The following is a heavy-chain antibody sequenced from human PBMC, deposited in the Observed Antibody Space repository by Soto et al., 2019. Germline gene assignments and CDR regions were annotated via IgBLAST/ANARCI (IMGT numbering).Heavy chain of an antibody. CDR2: INHSGSS. CDR3: ARGITRIAPDKYYLDS. CDR1: GGSFSGYY. J-gene: IGHJ4*02. V-gene: IGHV4-34*01. D-gene: IGHD3-22*01. Sequence: LSLTCAVYGGSFSGYYWSWIRQPPGKGLEWIGEINHSGSSNYNPSLKSRVTISVDTSKNQFSLNLRSVTAADTAVYYCARGITRIAPDKYYLDSWGQGNLVTVSS.